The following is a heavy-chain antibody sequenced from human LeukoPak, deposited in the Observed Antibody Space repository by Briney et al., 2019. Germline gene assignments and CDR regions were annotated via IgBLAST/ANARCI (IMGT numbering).Heavy chain of an antibody. J-gene: IGHJ4*02. CDR1: GFPFSSYG. D-gene: IGHD3-10*01. Sequence: QPGGSLRLSCSASGFPFSSYGMHWVRQAPGKGLEWVAVISYDGSNKYYADSVKGRFTISRDNSKNTLYLQMNSLRAEDTAVYYCAKFMLRNTMVRGVWEDSDYWGQGTLVTVSS. CDR2: ISYDGSNK. CDR3: AKFMLRNTMVRGVWEDSDY. V-gene: IGHV3-30*18.